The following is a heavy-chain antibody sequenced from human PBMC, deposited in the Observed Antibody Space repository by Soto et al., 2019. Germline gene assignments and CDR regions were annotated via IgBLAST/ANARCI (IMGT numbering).Heavy chain of an antibody. CDR2: ISYAGSNK. CDR3: ATPQGGWYHPLDY. D-gene: IGHD6-19*01. Sequence: QVQLVESGGGVVQPGRSLRLSCAASGFTFSSYGMHWVRQATGKGLEWVAVISYAGSNKYYADSVKGRFTISRDNSKNTLYLQMTSLRAEDTAVYYCATPQGGWYHPLDYWGQGTLVTVSS. CDR1: GFTFSSYG. J-gene: IGHJ4*02. V-gene: IGHV3-30*03.